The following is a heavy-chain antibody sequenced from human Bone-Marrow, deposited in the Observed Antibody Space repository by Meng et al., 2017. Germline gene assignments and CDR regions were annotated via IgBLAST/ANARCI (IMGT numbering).Heavy chain of an antibody. D-gene: IGHD3-10*01. Sequence: LKESGPTLVKPTQTLTLTCTVSGFSRSSSGVGGRWIRQPPGKALEWIALIYWDDDTRYNPSLKSRLTISKDTSKNQVVLTMTNMDAVDTATYYCAHRQTVRGVMIDHWGQGTLVTVSS. V-gene: IGHV2-5*02. J-gene: IGHJ5*02. CDR3: AHRQTVRGVMIDH. CDR1: GFSRSSSGVG. CDR2: IYWDDDT.